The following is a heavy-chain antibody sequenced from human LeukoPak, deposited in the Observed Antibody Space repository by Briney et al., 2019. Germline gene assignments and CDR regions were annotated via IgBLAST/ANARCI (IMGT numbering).Heavy chain of an antibody. J-gene: IGHJ6*03. CDR3: ARDQVEAAGHYYYYYMDV. CDR2: IYTSGST. Sequence: SETLSLTCTVSGGSINSGSYYWSWIRQPAGKGLEWIGRIYTSGSTNYNPSLKSRVTMSVDTSKNQFSLKLSSVTAADTAVYYCARDQVEAAGHYYYYYMDVWGKGTTVTISS. CDR1: GGSINSGSYY. D-gene: IGHD6-13*01. V-gene: IGHV4-61*02.